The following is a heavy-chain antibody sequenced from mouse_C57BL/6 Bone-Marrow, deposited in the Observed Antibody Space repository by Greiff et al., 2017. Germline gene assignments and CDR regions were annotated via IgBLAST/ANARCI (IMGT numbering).Heavy chain of an antibody. CDR2: INSDGGST. CDR1: EYEFPSHD. Sequence: EVQLQQSGGGLVQPGESLKISCESTEYEFPSHDMSWVRKTPEKRLELVAAINSDGGSTYYPDTMERRFIISRDNANKTLYLQMSRLRSEDTALFCGARRPYYFDDWGQGTTLTVSS. V-gene: IGHV5-2*01. CDR3: ARRPYYFDD. J-gene: IGHJ2*01.